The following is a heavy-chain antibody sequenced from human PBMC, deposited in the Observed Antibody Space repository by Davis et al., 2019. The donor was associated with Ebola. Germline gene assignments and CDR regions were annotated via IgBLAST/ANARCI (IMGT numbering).Heavy chain of an antibody. Sequence: MPSETLSLTCAVSGGSISSSNWWSWVRQPPGKGLEWIGEIYHSGSTNYNPSLKSRVTISVDKSKNQFSLKLSSVTAADTAVFYCARHRLGTFYEPPNYWGQGTLVTVSS. CDR3: ARHRLGTFYEPPNY. J-gene: IGHJ4*02. CDR2: IYHSGST. V-gene: IGHV4-4*02. CDR1: GGSISSSNW. D-gene: IGHD3-16*01.